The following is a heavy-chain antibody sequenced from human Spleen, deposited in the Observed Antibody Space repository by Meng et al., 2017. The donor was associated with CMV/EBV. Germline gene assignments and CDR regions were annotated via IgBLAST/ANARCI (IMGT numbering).Heavy chain of an antibody. Sequence: ETLSLTCAVYGGSFSGYYWSWNRQLPGKGLEWIGEINHSGSTNYNPSLKSRVTISVDTSKNQFSLKLSSVTAADTAVYYCARVAGDYWGQGTLVTVSS. CDR1: GGSFSGYY. J-gene: IGHJ4*02. CDR3: ARVAGDY. V-gene: IGHV4-34*01. CDR2: INHSGST.